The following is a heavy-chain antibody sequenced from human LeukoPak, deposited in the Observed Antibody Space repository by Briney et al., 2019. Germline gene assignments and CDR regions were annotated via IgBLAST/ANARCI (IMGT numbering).Heavy chain of an antibody. D-gene: IGHD3-22*01. Sequence: SETLSLTCAVYGGSFSGCYWSWIRQPPGKGLEWIGEINHSGSTNYNPSLKSRVAISVDTSKNQFSLKLSSVTAADTAVYYCARGATKYYYDSSGSNPPRGYYYYMDVWGKRTTVTVSS. CDR2: INHSGST. V-gene: IGHV4-34*01. J-gene: IGHJ6*03. CDR1: GGSFSGCY. CDR3: ARGATKYYYDSSGSNPPRGYYYYMDV.